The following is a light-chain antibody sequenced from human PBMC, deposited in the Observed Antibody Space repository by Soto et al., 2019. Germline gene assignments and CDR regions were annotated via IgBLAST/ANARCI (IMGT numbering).Light chain of an antibody. CDR1: QNIGSN. CDR2: GAS. V-gene: IGKV3-15*01. CDR3: QQYNNWPPYS. J-gene: IGKJ2*03. Sequence: EVLMTQSPDTLSASPGQRVILSCRASQNIGSNLAWYQQRPGQAPRLLMYGASTRATETPARFSGSWSATDFTLTISSLESEDFAVYYCQQYNNWPPYSCGQGTMLEIK.